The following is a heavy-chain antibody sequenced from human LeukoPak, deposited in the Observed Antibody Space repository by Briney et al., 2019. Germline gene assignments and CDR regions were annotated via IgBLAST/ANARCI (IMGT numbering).Heavy chain of an antibody. J-gene: IGHJ5*02. CDR3: ARETSRRGYSSSWYGDYNWFDP. Sequence: KPSETLSLTCAVYGGSFSGYYWSWIRQPPGKGLEWIGEINHSGSTNYNPSLKSRVTISVDTSKNQFSLKLSSVTAADTAVYYCARETSRRGYSSSWYGDYNWFDPWGQGTLVTVSS. V-gene: IGHV4-34*01. CDR2: INHSGST. D-gene: IGHD6-13*01. CDR1: GGSFSGYY.